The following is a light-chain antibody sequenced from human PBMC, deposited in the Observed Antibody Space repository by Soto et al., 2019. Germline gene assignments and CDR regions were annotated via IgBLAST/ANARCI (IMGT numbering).Light chain of an antibody. CDR3: QQSYTSASIT. Sequence: DIQMTQSPSSLSASVGDRVTITCRASQSISRNLNWYQHKPAKDPKLLIYAASSLQNGVPSRFSGGRSETEFTLSISSLQTEDFGTYYCQQSYTSASITFDQGTRLETK. CDR1: QSISRN. CDR2: AAS. V-gene: IGKV1-39*01. J-gene: IGKJ5*01.